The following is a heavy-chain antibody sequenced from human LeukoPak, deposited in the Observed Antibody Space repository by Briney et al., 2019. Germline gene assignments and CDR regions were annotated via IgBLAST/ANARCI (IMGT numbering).Heavy chain of an antibody. CDR3: ARVREITGTTGLGY. CDR2: INPNGGGT. CDR1: GYTFTGYY. D-gene: IGHD1-7*01. J-gene: IGHJ4*02. Sequence: ASVKVSCKASGYTFTGYYMHWVRQAPGQGLEWMGWINPNGGGTNYAQKFQGRVTMTRDTSISTAYMELSRLRSDDTAVYYCARVREITGTTGLGYWGQGTLVTVSS. V-gene: IGHV1-2*02.